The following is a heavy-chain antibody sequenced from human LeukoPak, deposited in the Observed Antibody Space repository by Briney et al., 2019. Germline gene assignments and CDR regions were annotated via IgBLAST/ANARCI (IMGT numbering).Heavy chain of an antibody. CDR2: IYYSGSA. D-gene: IGHD2-21*01. J-gene: IGHJ6*02. V-gene: IGHV4-59*12. CDR3: ARDQFYSDYYYGMDV. Sequence: PSETLSLTCTVSGGSISSYYWSWIRQPPGKGLEWIGSIYYSGSAYYNPSLKGRVTISVDTSKNQFSLKLSSVTAADTAVYYCARDQFYSDYYYGMDVWGQGTTVTVSS. CDR1: GGSISSYY.